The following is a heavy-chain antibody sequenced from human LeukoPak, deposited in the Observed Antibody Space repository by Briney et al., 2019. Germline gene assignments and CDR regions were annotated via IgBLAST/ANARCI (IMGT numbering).Heavy chain of an antibody. CDR2: ISASGGTT. D-gene: IGHD1-26*01. Sequence: GGSLRLSCAASGFTFSIYVMTWVRQAPGKGLEWVSSISASGGTTYYADSVKARFTISRDNSKNTVYMQMNSLRAEDTAVYYCAKRKVATGYYFDYWGQGTLVTVSS. CDR3: AKRKVATGYYFDY. J-gene: IGHJ4*02. CDR1: GFTFSIYV. V-gene: IGHV3-23*01.